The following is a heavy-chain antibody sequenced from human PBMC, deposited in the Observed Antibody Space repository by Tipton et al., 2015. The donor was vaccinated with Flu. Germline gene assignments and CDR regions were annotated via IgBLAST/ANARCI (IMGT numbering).Heavy chain of an antibody. J-gene: IGHJ6*02. V-gene: IGHV3-53*01. CDR1: GSTVSSNY. Sequence: SLRLSCAASGSTVSSNYMSWVRQAPGKGLEWVSVIYSGGSTYYADSVKGRFTISRDNSKNTLYLQINSLRAEDTAVYYCARVTYYYDSSGYYYGMDVWGQGTTVTVSS. D-gene: IGHD3-22*01. CDR3: ARVTYYYDSSGYYYGMDV. CDR2: IYSGGST.